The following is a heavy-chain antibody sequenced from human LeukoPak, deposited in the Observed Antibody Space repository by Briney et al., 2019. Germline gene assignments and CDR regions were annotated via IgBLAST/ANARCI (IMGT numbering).Heavy chain of an antibody. V-gene: IGHV4-38-2*01. Sequence: PSETLSLTCAVSGYSISSGYYWGWIRQPPGKGLEWIGSIYHSGSTYYNPSLKSRGTISVDTSKNQFSLKLSSVTAADTGVYYCARAHYGDYVLGWFDPWGQGTLVTVSS. CDR3: ARAHYGDYVLGWFDP. J-gene: IGHJ5*02. CDR1: GYSISSGYY. D-gene: IGHD4-17*01. CDR2: IYHSGST.